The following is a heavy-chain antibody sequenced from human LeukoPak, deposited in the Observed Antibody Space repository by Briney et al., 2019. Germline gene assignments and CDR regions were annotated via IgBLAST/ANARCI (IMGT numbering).Heavy chain of an antibody. J-gene: IGHJ6*03. V-gene: IGHV4-59*01. CDR2: IYYSGST. D-gene: IGHD3-3*01. Sequence: SETLSLTCTVSGGSISSYYWTWIRQPPGKGLEWIGYIYYSGSTNYNPSLKSRVTISVDTSKNQFSLKLSSVTAADTAVYYCARADSGGFWSGPDYYHYMDVWGKGSTVTVSS. CDR3: ARADSGGFWSGPDYYHYMDV. CDR1: GGSISSYY.